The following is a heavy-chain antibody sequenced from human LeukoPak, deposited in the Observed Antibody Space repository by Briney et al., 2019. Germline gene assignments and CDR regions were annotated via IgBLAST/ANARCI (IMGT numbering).Heavy chain of an antibody. CDR3: AKDFPHYYETSHGMDV. D-gene: IGHD3-22*01. V-gene: IGHV3-48*03. CDR2: ISVRAGTI. Sequence: PGGSLRFCCAASGFNCSKYERNWVRQAPGKGLEWIAYISVRAGTIYYGDSAEGRFTISRDDAKNSLYLQMNSLRVEDTAIYYCAKDFPHYYETSHGMDVWGQGTTVTVS. J-gene: IGHJ6*02. CDR1: GFNCSKYE.